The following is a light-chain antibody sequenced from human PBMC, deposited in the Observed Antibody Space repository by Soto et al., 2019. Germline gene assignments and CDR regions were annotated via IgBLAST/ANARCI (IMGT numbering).Light chain of an antibody. J-gene: IGKJ5*01. CDR3: QQFNNYPT. Sequence: AIQLTQSPSSLSASVGDGVTITCRASQGISSALAWYQQKPGKAPKLLIYDASSLESGVPSRFSGSGSGTDFTLTISSLQPEDFATYYCQQFNNYPTFGQGTRLEIK. CDR2: DAS. CDR1: QGISSA. V-gene: IGKV1D-13*01.